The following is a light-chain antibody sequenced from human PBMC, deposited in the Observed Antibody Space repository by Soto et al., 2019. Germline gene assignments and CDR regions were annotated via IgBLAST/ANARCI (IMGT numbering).Light chain of an antibody. J-gene: IGKJ2*01. Sequence: DIQMTQSPSTLSASVGDRVTITCRASQSLSSWLAWYQQKPGKAPKLLIYDASSLESGVPSRFSGSGSGTEFTLTISSLQPDDVATYYCQQYNSDLYTFGQGTKLEIK. CDR2: DAS. V-gene: IGKV1-5*01. CDR1: QSLSSW. CDR3: QQYNSDLYT.